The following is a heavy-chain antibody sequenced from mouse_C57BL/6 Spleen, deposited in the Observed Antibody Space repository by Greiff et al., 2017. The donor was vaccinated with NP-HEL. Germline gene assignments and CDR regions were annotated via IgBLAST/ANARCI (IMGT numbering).Heavy chain of an antibody. J-gene: IGHJ4*01. V-gene: IGHV5-6*01. CDR1: GFTFSSYG. Sequence: EVQLQQSGGDLVKPGGSLKLSCAASGFTFSSYGMSWVRQTPDKRLEWVATISSGGSYTYYPDSVKGRFTISRDNAKNTLYLQMSSLKSEDTAMYYCARYDYDAMDYWGQGTSVTVSS. CDR2: ISSGGSYT. D-gene: IGHD2-10*02. CDR3: ARYDYDAMDY.